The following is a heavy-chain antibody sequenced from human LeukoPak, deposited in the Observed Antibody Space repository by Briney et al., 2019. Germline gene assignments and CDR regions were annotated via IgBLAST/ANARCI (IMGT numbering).Heavy chain of an antibody. CDR1: RFTFSSYA. Sequence: GGSLRLSCAAPRFTFSSYAMSWVRQAPGKGLEWVSAISGSGGSTYYADSVKGRFTISRDNSKNTLYLQMNSLRAEDTAVYYCAKASYYYDSSGYQEGIFDYWGQGTLVTVSS. CDR2: ISGSGGST. CDR3: AKASYYYDSSGYQEGIFDY. J-gene: IGHJ4*02. V-gene: IGHV3-23*01. D-gene: IGHD3-22*01.